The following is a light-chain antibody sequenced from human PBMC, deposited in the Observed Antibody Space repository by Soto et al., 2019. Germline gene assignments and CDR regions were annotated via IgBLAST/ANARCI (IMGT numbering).Light chain of an antibody. CDR2: GAS. CDR1: QSVGSSY. Sequence: ESVLTQSPGTLSLSPGERATLSCRASQSVGSSYLAWYQQKPGQAPRLLIYGASSRATGIPDRFSGSGSGTDFTLTISRLEPEDFAVYYCQQYGSSPSWTFGKGTKVEI. CDR3: QQYGSSPSWT. V-gene: IGKV3-20*01. J-gene: IGKJ1*01.